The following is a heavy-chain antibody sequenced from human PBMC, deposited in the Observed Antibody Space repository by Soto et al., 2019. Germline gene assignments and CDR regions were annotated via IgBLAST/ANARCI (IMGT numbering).Heavy chain of an antibody. D-gene: IGHD5-12*01. CDR1: GLSFSNAW. CDR3: TTTHLRGAFDI. Sequence: EVHLVESGGGLVKPGGSLRLSCAASGLSFSNAWMSWVRQTPGKGLQWLGRIKSKTDGGTIVYAAPVIGKFTISRDDSKSTLYLQMNSLKTEDTAVYYCTTTHLRGAFDIWGHGTLVTVSS. CDR2: IKSKTDGGTI. J-gene: IGHJ3*02. V-gene: IGHV3-15*01.